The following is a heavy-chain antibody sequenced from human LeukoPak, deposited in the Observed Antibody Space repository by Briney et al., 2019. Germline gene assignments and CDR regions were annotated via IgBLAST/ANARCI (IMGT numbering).Heavy chain of an antibody. CDR3: AKLSNYYDHRDQGGYFDY. Sequence: PGESLKLSCKGSGYSFTSYCIGWVRQMPGKGLEWMGIIYPGDSDTSYNPSFQGQVTISDDKSISTAYLQWSSLKASDTDMYYCAKLSNYYDHRDQGGYFDYWGQGTPVTVSS. CDR1: GYSFTSYC. V-gene: IGHV5-51*01. J-gene: IGHJ4*02. D-gene: IGHD3-22*01. CDR2: IYPGDSDT.